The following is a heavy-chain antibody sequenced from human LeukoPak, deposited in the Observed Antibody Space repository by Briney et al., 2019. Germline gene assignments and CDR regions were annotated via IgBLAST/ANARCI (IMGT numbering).Heavy chain of an antibody. CDR2: INAGNGNT. Sequence: ASVKVSCKASGYTFTSYAMHWVRQAPGQRLEWMGWINAGNGNTKYSQKFQGRVTITRDTSASTAYMELSSLRSEDTAVYYCARGGGYFYYFGYWGQGTLVTVSS. V-gene: IGHV1-3*01. J-gene: IGHJ4*02. CDR3: ARGGGYFYYFGY. CDR1: GYTFTSYA. D-gene: IGHD3-22*01.